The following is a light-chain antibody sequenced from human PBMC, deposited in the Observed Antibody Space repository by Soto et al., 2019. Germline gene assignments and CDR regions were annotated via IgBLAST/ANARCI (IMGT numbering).Light chain of an antibody. CDR1: QSISSW. CDR2: DAS. J-gene: IGKJ1*01. CDR3: QQYNSYWT. V-gene: IGKV1-5*01. Sequence: DIQMTKYNSTLSASVGDRVTITCRASQSISSWLAWYQQKPGKAPKLLIYDASSLESGVPSRFSGSGSGTEFTLTISSLQPDDFATYYCQQYNSYWTFGQGTKVDNK.